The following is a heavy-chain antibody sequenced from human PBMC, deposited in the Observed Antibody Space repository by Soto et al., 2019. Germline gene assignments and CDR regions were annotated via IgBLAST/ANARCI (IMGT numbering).Heavy chain of an antibody. CDR1: GGSISSSSYY. Sequence: SETLSLTCTVSGGSISSSSYYWGWIRQPPGKGLEWIGSIYYSGSTYYNPSLKSRVTISVDTSKNQFSLKLSSVTAADTAVYYCAIDSCSLHYDFWSGRNKDCYGMDVWGQGTTVT. V-gene: IGHV4-39*02. CDR3: AIDSCSLHYDFWSGRNKDCYGMDV. J-gene: IGHJ6*02. D-gene: IGHD3-3*01. CDR2: IYYSGST.